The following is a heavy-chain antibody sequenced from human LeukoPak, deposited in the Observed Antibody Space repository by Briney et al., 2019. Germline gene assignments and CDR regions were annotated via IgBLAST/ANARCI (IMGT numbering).Heavy chain of an antibody. D-gene: IGHD3-16*02. CDR3: ARAYDYVWGSYRDFDY. CDR1: GGSINSSSYY. Sequence: PSETLSLTCTVSGGSINSSSYYWGWIRQPPGKGLEWIGSIYYSGSTYYNPSLKSRVTISVDTSKNQFSLKLSSVTAADTAVYYCARAYDYVWGSYRDFDYWGQGTLVTVSS. V-gene: IGHV4-39*07. J-gene: IGHJ4*02. CDR2: IYYSGST.